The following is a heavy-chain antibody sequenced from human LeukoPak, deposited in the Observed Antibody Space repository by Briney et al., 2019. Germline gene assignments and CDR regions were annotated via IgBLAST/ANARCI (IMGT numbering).Heavy chain of an antibody. J-gene: IGHJ4*02. CDR1: GGSFSGYY. Sequence: SETLSLTCAVSGGSFSGYYWSWIRQPPGKGLEWIGEIIQSGSTNYNPSLKSRVTISVDTSKNQFSLKLTSVTAADTAVYYCMVRGVTVDYWGQGTLVTVSS. D-gene: IGHD3-10*01. CDR3: MVRGVTVDY. V-gene: IGHV4-34*12. CDR2: IIQSGST.